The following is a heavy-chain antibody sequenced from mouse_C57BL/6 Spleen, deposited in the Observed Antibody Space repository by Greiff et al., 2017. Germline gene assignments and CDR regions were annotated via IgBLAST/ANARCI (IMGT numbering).Heavy chain of an antibody. V-gene: IGHV1-53*01. J-gene: IGHJ2*01. CDR3: ARGFTTYYFDY. CDR2: INPSNGGT. D-gene: IGHD1-1*01. CDR1: GYTFTSYW. Sequence: VQLQQSGTELVKPGASVKLSCKASGYTFTSYWMHWVKQRPGQGLEWIGNINPSNGGTNYNEKFKSKATLTVDKSSSTAYMKLRSLTSEDSAVWDCARGFTTYYFDYWGKGTTLTVSS.